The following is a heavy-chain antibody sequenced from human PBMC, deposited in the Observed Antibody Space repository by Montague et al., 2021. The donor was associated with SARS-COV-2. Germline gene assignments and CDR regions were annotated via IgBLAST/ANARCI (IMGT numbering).Heavy chain of an antibody. V-gene: IGHV2-70*01. Sequence: PALVKPTQTLTLTCTFSGFSLNTSGMCVSWIRQPPGKALEWLALIDWDEDQYYSTSLKTRLTISKDTSKNQVVLTMTNMVPIDTATYYCARSYGDYRDSYFDYWGQGTLVTVSS. CDR2: IDWDEDQ. J-gene: IGHJ4*02. CDR3: ARSYGDYRDSYFDY. D-gene: IGHD4-17*01. CDR1: GFSLNTSGMC.